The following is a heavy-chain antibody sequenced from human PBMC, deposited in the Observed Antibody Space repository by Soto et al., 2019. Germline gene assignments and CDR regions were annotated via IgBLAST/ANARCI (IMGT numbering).Heavy chain of an antibody. CDR1: GGSFTRNNW. J-gene: IGHJ4*02. Sequence: SETLSLTCAVSGGSFTRNNWWTWVRQPPGQGLEWIGEIYRTGSTNYNPSLKSRVTISLDKSENQFSLKVTSLTAADTAVYYCASRDPGTSVDYWGQGTLVTVSS. CDR3: ASRDPGTSVDY. V-gene: IGHV4-4*02. CDR2: IYRTGST. D-gene: IGHD1-7*01.